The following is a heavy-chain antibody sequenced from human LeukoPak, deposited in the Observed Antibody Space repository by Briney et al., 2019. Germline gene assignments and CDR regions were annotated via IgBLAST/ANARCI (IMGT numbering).Heavy chain of an antibody. J-gene: IGHJ4*02. CDR3: ARDLGYGSGSY. V-gene: IGHV4-30-4*08. Sequence: PSETLSLTCTVSGGSISSGDYYWSWIRQPPGKGPEWIGYIYYSGSTYYNPSLKSRVTISVDKSKNQFSLKLSPVTAADTAVYYCARDLGYGSGSYWGQGTLVTVSS. CDR2: IYYSGST. CDR1: GGSISSGDYY. D-gene: IGHD3-10*01.